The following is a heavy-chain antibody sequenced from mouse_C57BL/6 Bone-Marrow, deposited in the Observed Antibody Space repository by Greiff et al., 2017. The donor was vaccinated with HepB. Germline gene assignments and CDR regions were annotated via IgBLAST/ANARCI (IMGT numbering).Heavy chain of an antibody. CDR1: GFTFSSYG. Sequence: EVHLVESGGDLVKPGGSLKLSCAASGFTFSSYGMSWVRQTPDKRLEWVATISSGGSYTYYPDSVKGRFTISRDNAKNSLYLQMSSLKSEDTAMYSCARERYYYGLQYYFDYWGQGNTLTVTS. J-gene: IGHJ2*01. V-gene: IGHV5-6*01. CDR2: ISSGGSYT. CDR3: ARERYYYGLQYYFDY. D-gene: IGHD1-1*01.